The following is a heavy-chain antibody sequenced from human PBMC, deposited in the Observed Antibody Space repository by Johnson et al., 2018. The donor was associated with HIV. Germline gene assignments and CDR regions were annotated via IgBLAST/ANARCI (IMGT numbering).Heavy chain of an antibody. D-gene: IGHD3-22*01. CDR2: ISYDGSNK. Sequence: QVQLVESGGGVVRPGGSLRLSCAASGFTFDDYGMSWVRQTPGKGLEWVAVISYDGSNKYYADSVKGRFTISRDNSKNTLCLQMNSLRPEDTAVYYCARLIAVVIDGFDIWGQGTMVTVSA. J-gene: IGHJ3*02. CDR1: GFTFDDYG. CDR3: ARLIAVVIDGFDI. V-gene: IGHV3-30*03.